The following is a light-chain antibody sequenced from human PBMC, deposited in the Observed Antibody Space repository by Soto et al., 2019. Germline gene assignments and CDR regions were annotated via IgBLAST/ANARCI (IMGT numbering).Light chain of an antibody. Sequence: EIVMTQSPGTLSVSPGERATLSCRASQSVSSSLAWYQQRPGQVPRLLIYGASTRATGVPARFSGSGSGTEFTLTITSLQSEDFAVYYCQQYNNWPPYTFGQGTKLQIK. CDR3: QQYNNWPPYT. CDR1: QSVSSS. J-gene: IGKJ2*01. V-gene: IGKV3-15*01. CDR2: GAS.